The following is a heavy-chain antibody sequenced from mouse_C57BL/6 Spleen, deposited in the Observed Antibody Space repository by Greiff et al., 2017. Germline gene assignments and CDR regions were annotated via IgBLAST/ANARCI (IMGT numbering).Heavy chain of an antibody. CDR2: IDPSDSET. Sequence: VQLQQPGAELVRPGSSVKLSCKASGYTFTSYWMHWVKQRPIQGLEWIGNIDPSDSETHYNQKFKDKATLTVDKSSRTAYMQLSSLTSEDSAVYYCARGRGFYDGNDYAMDYWGQGTSVTVSS. V-gene: IGHV1-52*01. CDR3: ARGRGFYDGNDYAMDY. J-gene: IGHJ4*01. D-gene: IGHD2-12*01. CDR1: GYTFTSYW.